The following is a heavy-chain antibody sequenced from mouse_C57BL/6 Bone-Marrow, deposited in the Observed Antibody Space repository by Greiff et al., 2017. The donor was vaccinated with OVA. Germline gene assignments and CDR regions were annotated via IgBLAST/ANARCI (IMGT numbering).Heavy chain of an antibody. V-gene: IGHV1-26*01. D-gene: IGHD1-1*01. Sequence: VQLQQSGPELVKPGASVKISCKASGYTFTDYYMNWVKQSHGKSLEWIGDINPNNGGTSYNQKFKGKATLTVDKSSSTAYMELRSLTSDDSAVYYCARRNYYGSSYGYFDVWGTGTTVTVSS. CDR2: INPNNGGT. J-gene: IGHJ1*03. CDR1: GYTFTDYY. CDR3: ARRNYYGSSYGYFDV.